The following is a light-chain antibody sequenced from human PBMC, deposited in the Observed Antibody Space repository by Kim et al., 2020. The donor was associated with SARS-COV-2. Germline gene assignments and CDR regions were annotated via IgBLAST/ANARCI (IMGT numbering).Light chain of an antibody. CDR2: EDS. Sequence: SVSPGQTVSITCFGDKLGNKYVSWYQQKPGQSPVLVFCEDSERPSGIPERFSGSNSGNTATLTISGTQPMDEADYYCQAWDSSTLVFGTGTKVTVL. CDR3: QAWDSSTLV. V-gene: IGLV3-1*01. CDR1: KLGNKY. J-gene: IGLJ1*01.